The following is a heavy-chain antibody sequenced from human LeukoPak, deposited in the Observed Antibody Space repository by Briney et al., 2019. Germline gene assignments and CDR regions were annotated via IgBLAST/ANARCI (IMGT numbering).Heavy chain of an antibody. V-gene: IGHV3-48*01. CDR2: ISSSSSTI. CDR3: AKTGSSSWGYYFDY. J-gene: IGHJ4*02. Sequence: GRSLRLSCAASGFTFSTYSINWVRQSPGNGLEWLSYISSSSSTIYYADSVKGRFTISRDNAKDSLYLQMNSLRAEDTAVYYCAKTGSSSWGYYFDYWGQGTLVTVSS. CDR1: GFTFSTYS. D-gene: IGHD6-13*01.